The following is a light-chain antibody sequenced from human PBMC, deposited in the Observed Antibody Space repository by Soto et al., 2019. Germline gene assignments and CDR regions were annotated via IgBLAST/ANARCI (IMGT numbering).Light chain of an antibody. CDR1: SSDVGSYTL. Sequence: QSALTQPASVSASPGQSITIPCTGTSSDVGSYTLVSXXQQHXGKVPKLLIYEGTKRTSGLSDRFSXXKSGNTASLTISGLQAEDEADYYCYSYAGENLYVFGTGTKVTVL. CDR2: EGT. J-gene: IGLJ1*01. V-gene: IGLV2-23*01. CDR3: YSYAGENLYV.